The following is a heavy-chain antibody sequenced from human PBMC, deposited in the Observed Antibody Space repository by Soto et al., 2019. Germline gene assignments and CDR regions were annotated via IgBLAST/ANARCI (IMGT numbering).Heavy chain of an antibody. CDR2: ISNDGGNT. V-gene: IGHV3-64D*06. Sequence: EVQLVESGGGLVQPGGSLRLSCSASGFSFSSYAMHWVRQAPGKGLEYVSVISNDGGNTYYADSVKGRFTISRDNSKNTLFLQMSSLRDEDTAVYYCVKPRRPSGVITGGSDNYLDPWGQGTLVTVSS. CDR1: GFSFSSYA. CDR3: VKPRRPSGVITGGSDNYLDP. J-gene: IGHJ5*02. D-gene: IGHD1-1*01.